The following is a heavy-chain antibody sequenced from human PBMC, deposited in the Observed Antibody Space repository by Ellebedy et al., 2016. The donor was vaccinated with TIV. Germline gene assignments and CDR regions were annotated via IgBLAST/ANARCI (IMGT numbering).Heavy chain of an antibody. V-gene: IGHV4-39*01. Sequence: SETLSLXXTVSGVSISSSNYYWGWIRQPPGKGLEWIGTIYSSGITYNSPSLKSGGTISVDTSKNQFSLKLTSVTAADTAVYYCALNTGLGGWGVGNPFDVWGQGTMVSVSS. CDR3: ALNTGLGGWGVGNPFDV. CDR1: GVSISSSNYY. J-gene: IGHJ3*01. CDR2: IYSSGIT. D-gene: IGHD3-10*01.